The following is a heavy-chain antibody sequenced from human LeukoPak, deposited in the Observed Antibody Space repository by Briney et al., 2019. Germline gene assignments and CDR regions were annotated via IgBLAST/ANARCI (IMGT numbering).Heavy chain of an antibody. V-gene: IGHV4-39*07. Sequence: PSETLSLTCTVSGGSISSSYYYWGWIRQPPGKGLEWIGSIYYSGSTNYNPSLKSRVTISVGKSKNQFSLKLSSVTAADTAVYYCAREESDYYYGMDVWGQGTTVTVSS. CDR2: IYYSGST. CDR3: AREESDYYYGMDV. CDR1: GGSISSSYYY. J-gene: IGHJ6*02.